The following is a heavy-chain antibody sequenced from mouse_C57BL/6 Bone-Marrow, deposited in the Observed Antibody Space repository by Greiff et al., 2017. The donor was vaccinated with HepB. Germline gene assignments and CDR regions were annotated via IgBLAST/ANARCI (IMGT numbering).Heavy chain of an antibody. Sequence: QVQLKQPGAELVKPGASVKMSCKASGYTFTSYWITWVKQRPGQGLEWIGDIYPGSGSTNYNEKFKSKATLTVDTSSSTAYMQLSSLTSEDSAVYYCARKGEFITTVVAPFAYWGQGTLVTVSA. CDR1: GYTFTSYW. J-gene: IGHJ3*01. CDR3: ARKGEFITTVVAPFAY. V-gene: IGHV1-55*01. CDR2: IYPGSGST. D-gene: IGHD1-1*01.